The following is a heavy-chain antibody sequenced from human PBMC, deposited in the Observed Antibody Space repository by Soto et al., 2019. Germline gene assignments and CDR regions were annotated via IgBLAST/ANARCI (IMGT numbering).Heavy chain of an antibody. J-gene: IGHJ4*02. CDR2: IYSSGTT. D-gene: IGHD1-26*01. CDR1: GGSINSFY. Sequence: SETLSLTCTVSGGSINSFYWSWIRQPAGKGLEWIGRIYSSGTTNYNPSLKSRVTMSVDTSKNQFSLRLSSVTAADTAVYYCARDRIVGTSYFDYWGQGTLVIVSS. V-gene: IGHV4-4*07. CDR3: ARDRIVGTSYFDY.